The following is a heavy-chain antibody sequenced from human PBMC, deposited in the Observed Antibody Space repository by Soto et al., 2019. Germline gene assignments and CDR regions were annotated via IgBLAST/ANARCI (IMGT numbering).Heavy chain of an antibody. J-gene: IGHJ4*02. Sequence: GGSLRVSCVDSGFTFDDYAMHWVRQAPGKGLEWVSGCRWNSGSIGYADSVKGRFTISRDNAKNSLYLQMNSLRAEDTALYYCAKDKYDSSGYADYWRQGTLVTLTS. CDR2: CRWNSGSI. D-gene: IGHD3-22*01. V-gene: IGHV3-9*01. CDR3: AKDKYDSSGYADY. CDR1: GFTFDDYA.